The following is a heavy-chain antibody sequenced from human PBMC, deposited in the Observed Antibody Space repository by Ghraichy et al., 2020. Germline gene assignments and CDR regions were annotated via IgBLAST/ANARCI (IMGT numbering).Heavy chain of an antibody. CDR2: ISWNSGSI. CDR1: GFTFDDYA. Sequence: SLNISCAASGFTFDDYAMHWVRQAPGKGLEWVSGISWNSGSIGYADSVKGRFTISRDNAKNSLYLQMNSLRAEDTALYYCAKDMYCSGGSCYYYYYGMDVWGQGTTVTVSS. D-gene: IGHD2-15*01. CDR3: AKDMYCSGGSCYYYYYGMDV. J-gene: IGHJ6*02. V-gene: IGHV3-9*01.